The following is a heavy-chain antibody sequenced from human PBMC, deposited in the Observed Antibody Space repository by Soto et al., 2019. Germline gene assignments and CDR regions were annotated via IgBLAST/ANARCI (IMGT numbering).Heavy chain of an antibody. Sequence: QVQLVQSGAEVKKPGASVKVSCKASGYTFTTYGITWVRQAPGQGLEWMGWISVYNGNTNYVQKLQGRVTMTTDTSPNTAYMELRSLRSDDTAVYYCARSTTVTTPSHYWGQGTLVTVSS. J-gene: IGHJ4*02. V-gene: IGHV1-18*01. CDR2: ISVYNGNT. CDR3: ARSTTVTTPSHY. CDR1: GYTFTTYG. D-gene: IGHD4-17*01.